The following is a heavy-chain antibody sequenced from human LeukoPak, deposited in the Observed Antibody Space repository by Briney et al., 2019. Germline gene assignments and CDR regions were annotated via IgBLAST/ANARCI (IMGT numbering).Heavy chain of an antibody. CDR3: AKDLAYYYDSSGYDFDY. Sequence: GGSLRLSCAASGFTFSSYGMHWVRQAPGKGLEWVAVISYDGSNKYYADSVKGRFTISRDNSKNTLQLKMKSLRAEDTAVYYCAKDLAYYYDSSGYDFDYWGQGTLVTVSS. J-gene: IGHJ4*02. D-gene: IGHD3-22*01. CDR2: ISYDGSNK. CDR1: GFTFSSYG. V-gene: IGHV3-30*18.